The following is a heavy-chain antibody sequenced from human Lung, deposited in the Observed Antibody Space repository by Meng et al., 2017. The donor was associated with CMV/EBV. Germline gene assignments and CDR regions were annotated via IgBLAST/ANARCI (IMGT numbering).Heavy chain of an antibody. CDR2: ISSTSYTYV. V-gene: IGHV3-21*03. CDR3: ARPLTVEPPVGLYYFAMDV. D-gene: IGHD4-23*01. Sequence: LSLTCXASGFSFSSYSMNWVRQAPGKGLEWVSSISSTSYTYVYYADSVKGRFTISRDNAENSVYLHMNSLRVEDTAVYYCARPLTVEPPVGLYYFAMDVWGQGTLVTVSS. J-gene: IGHJ6*02. CDR1: GFSFSSYS.